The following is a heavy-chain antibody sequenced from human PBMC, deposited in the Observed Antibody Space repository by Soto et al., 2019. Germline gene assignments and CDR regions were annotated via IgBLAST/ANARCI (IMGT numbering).Heavy chain of an antibody. Sequence: PGGSLRLSCSPSGFTISSHGMHWVRQLPRKGLEWRAVVSSDGYTAYYADSLKGRFTISGANCKNTLYLQMSSLSAEDAAVCYCAKGPTAAAVNFEYWGQGTRVTVAS. V-gene: IGHV3-30*18. CDR1: GFTISSHG. D-gene: IGHD6-13*01. CDR3: AKGPTAAAVNFEY. CDR2: VSSDGYTA. J-gene: IGHJ4*02.